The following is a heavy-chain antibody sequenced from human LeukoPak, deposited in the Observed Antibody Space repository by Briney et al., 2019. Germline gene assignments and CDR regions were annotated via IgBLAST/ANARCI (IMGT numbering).Heavy chain of an antibody. V-gene: IGHV4-34*01. Sequence: SETLSLTCAVYGGSFSGYYWSWIRQPPGKGLEWIGEINHSGSTNYNPSLKSRVTISVDTSKNQFSLKLSSVTAADTAVYYCARAIGSGWYGGQFDYWGQGTLVTVSS. D-gene: IGHD6-19*01. CDR3: ARAIGSGWYGGQFDY. CDR2: INHSGST. CDR1: GGSFSGYY. J-gene: IGHJ4*02.